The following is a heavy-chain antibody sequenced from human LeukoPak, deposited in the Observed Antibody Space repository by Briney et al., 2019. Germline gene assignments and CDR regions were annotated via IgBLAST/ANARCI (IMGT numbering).Heavy chain of an antibody. CDR1: GFSFTSYW. Sequence: GVSLQISSKGSGFSFTSYWIGWVRRMPGKGLGWMGIIYPGDSDTRYSPSFQGQVTISADKSISTAYLQWSSLKASDTGMYYCARSVVEAGSYYFDYWGQGTLVTVSS. CDR3: ARSVVEAGSYYFDY. J-gene: IGHJ4*02. CDR2: IYPGDSDT. D-gene: IGHD3-3*01. V-gene: IGHV5-51*01.